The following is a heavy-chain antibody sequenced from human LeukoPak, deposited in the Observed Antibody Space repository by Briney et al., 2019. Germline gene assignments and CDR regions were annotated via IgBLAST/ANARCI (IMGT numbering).Heavy chain of an antibody. V-gene: IGHV3-23*01. Sequence: GGSLRLSCAASGFTFSSYWMSWVRQAPGKGLEWVSAISGSADNTYYADSVKGRFTISRDNSKNTLYLQMNRLRAEDTAVYYCAKPGATSGDYSYWGQGTLVTVSS. D-gene: IGHD4-17*01. J-gene: IGHJ4*02. CDR1: GFTFSSYW. CDR3: AKPGATSGDYSY. CDR2: ISGSADNT.